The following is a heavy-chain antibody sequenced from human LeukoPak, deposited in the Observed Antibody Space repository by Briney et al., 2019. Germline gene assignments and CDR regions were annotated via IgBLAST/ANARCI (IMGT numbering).Heavy chain of an antibody. CDR1: GGSISSGSHY. D-gene: IGHD2-15*01. CDR2: IYTSGST. CDR3: ARDLRDRGWFDP. V-gene: IGHV4-61*02. J-gene: IGHJ5*02. Sequence: PSETLSLTCTVSGGSISSGSHYWSWIRQPAGKGLEWIGRIYTSGSTNYNPSLKSRVTISVDTSKNQFSLKLSSVTAADTAVYYCARDLRDRGWFDPWGQGTLVTVSS.